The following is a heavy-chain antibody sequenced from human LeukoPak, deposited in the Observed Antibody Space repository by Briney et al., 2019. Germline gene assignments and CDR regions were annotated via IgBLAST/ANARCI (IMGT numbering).Heavy chain of an antibody. Sequence: PGGSLRLSCTASGFTFGDYAMSWVRQAPGKGLEWVGFIRSKTYGGTTEYAASVKGRFSISRDDSKSIAYLQLNSLKTEDTAVYCTQQDSSTYYQIFHWGQGTLVTVSS. CDR3: QQDSSTYYQIFH. J-gene: IGHJ4*02. D-gene: IGHD3-22*01. CDR1: GFTFGDYA. CDR2: IRSKTYGGTT. V-gene: IGHV3-49*04.